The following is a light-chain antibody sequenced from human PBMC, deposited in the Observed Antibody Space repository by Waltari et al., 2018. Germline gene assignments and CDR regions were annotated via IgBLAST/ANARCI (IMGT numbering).Light chain of an antibody. CDR3: VLYMRNGIYV. V-gene: IGLV8-61*01. CDR2: SPN. CDR1: SGSVPAYY. J-gene: IGLJ1*01. Sequence: QTVVTQEPSFSVSPGGTVTLTCGVSSGSVPAYYPAWYQQTPGQPPRPLLSSPNIRAPGVPDRFSGSTLGNKAALTITGAQADDEADYYCVLYMRNGIYVFGTGTKVTVL.